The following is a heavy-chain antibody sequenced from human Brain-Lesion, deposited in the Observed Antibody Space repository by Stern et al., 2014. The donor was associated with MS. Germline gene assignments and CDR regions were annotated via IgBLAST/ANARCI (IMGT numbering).Heavy chain of an antibody. D-gene: IGHD3-10*01. V-gene: IGHV3-11*01. CDR3: VKNHYGLDY. J-gene: IGHJ4*02. CDR1: GFRFSDYY. CDR2: ITGSGDIT. Sequence: QLVQSGGGLVKPGGSLRLSCAASGFRFSDYYMAWVRQAPGKGLEWVSYITGSGDITNYADSVKGRFTISRDNAKNSLHLQMNSLRAEDTAVYYCVKNHYGLDYWGQGALVTVSS.